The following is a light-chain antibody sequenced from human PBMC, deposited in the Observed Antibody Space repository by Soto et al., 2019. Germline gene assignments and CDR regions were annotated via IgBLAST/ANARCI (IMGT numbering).Light chain of an antibody. J-gene: IGLJ1*01. CDR2: RNN. CDR1: SSNIGSNY. Sequence: QSVLTQPPSASGTPGQRVTISCSGSSSNIGSNYVYWYQQLPGTAPKLLIYRNNQRPSVVPDRFSGYKSGTSASLAISGLRSEDEADYYCAAWDDSLSGYVFGTGTKLTVL. V-gene: IGLV1-47*01. CDR3: AAWDDSLSGYV.